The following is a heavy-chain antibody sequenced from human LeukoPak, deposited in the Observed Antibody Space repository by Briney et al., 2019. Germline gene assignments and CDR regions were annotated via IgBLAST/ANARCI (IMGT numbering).Heavy chain of an antibody. CDR3: ARADYYDRSGYYSLFDY. J-gene: IGHJ4*02. D-gene: IGHD3-22*01. V-gene: IGHV3-7*01. CDR1: GFTFSSYW. CDR2: IKQDGSEK. Sequence: GGSLRLSCAASGFTFSSYWMSWVRQAPGKGLEWVANIKQDGSEKYYVDSVKGRFTISRDNAKNSLYLQMNSLRAEDTAVYYCARADYYDRSGYYSLFDYWGQGTLVTVSS.